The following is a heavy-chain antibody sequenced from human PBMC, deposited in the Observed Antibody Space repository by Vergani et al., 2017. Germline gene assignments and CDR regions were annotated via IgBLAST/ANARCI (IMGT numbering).Heavy chain of an antibody. D-gene: IGHD6-6*01. CDR3: ARTRLRIAARTWSRSKELLNWFDP. V-gene: IGHV7-4-1*02. CDR1: GYTFTSYA. CDR2: INTNTGNP. J-gene: IGHJ5*02. Sequence: QVQLVQSGSELKKPGASVKVSCKASGYTFTSYAMNWVRQAPGQGLEWMGWINTNTGNPTYAQGFTGRFVFSLDTSVSTAYLQISSLKAEDTAVYYCARTRLRIAARTWSRSKELLNWFDPWGQGTLVTVSS.